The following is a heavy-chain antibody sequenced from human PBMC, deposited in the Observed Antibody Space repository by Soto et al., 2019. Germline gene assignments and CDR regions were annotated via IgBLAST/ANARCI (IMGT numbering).Heavy chain of an antibody. V-gene: IGHV1-69*06. CDR1: GGTFSSYA. D-gene: IGHD3-22*01. CDR2: IIPIFGTA. Sequence: SVKVSCKASGGTFSSYAISWVRQAPGQGLEWMGGIIPIFGTANYAQKFQGRVTITADKSTSTAYMELSSLRAEDTAVYYCARDLRYESSGPFDYWGQGTLVTVSS. J-gene: IGHJ4*02. CDR3: ARDLRYESSGPFDY.